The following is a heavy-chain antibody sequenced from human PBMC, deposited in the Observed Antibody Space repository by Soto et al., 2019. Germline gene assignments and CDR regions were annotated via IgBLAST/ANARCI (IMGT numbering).Heavy chain of an antibody. Sequence: ASVKVSCKASGYTFTSYYMHWVRQAPGQGLEWMGIINPSGGSTSYAQKFQGRVTMTRDTSTSTVYMELSSLRSEDTAVYYCARDVGTTGTYDRASYGMDVSGQATTVTVSS. J-gene: IGHJ6*02. D-gene: IGHD1-1*01. V-gene: IGHV1-46*01. CDR1: GYTFTSYY. CDR3: ARDVGTTGTYDRASYGMDV. CDR2: INPSGGST.